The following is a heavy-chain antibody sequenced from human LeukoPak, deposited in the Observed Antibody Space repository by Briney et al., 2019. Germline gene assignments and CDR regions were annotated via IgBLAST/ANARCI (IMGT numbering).Heavy chain of an antibody. V-gene: IGHV3-9*01. CDR2: ISWNGGNI. Sequence: PGGSLRLSCVASGFRFDDYAMHWVRQAPGKGLEWVSRISWNGGNIGYADSLRGRFTVSRDNARNSLYLQLSSLGVEDTALYYCAKDFDSGTTWNHNAFDLWGLGALVTVSS. CDR3: AKDFDSGTTWNHNAFDL. J-gene: IGHJ3*01. D-gene: IGHD1-14*01. CDR1: GFRFDDYA.